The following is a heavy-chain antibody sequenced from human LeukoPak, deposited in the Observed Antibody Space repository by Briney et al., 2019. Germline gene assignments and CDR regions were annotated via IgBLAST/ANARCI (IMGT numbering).Heavy chain of an antibody. V-gene: IGHV1-2*02. CDR1: GYTFTGYY. J-gene: IGHJ6*02. D-gene: IGHD5-12*01. CDR3: ARGGGHDSSYYYYGMDV. CDR2: INPNSGGT. Sequence: GASVKVSCKASGYTFTGYYMHWVRQAPGQGLEWMGWINPNSGGTNYAQKFQGRVTMTRDTSISTAYMELSRLRSDDTAVYYCARGGGHDSSYYYYGMDVWGQGTTVTVSS.